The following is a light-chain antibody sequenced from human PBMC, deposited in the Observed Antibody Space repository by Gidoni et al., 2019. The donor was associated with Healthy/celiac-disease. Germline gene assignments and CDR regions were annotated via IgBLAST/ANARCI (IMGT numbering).Light chain of an antibody. J-gene: IGKJ1*01. CDR3: QQRSNWPRT. Sequence: EIVLTQSPATLSLSPGERATLPCRASQSVSSYLAWYQQKPGQAPSLLIYDAYNRATGIPARCSGSGSGTDFTLTISSLEPEDFAVDYCQQRSNWPRTFGQGTKVEIK. CDR1: QSVSSY. V-gene: IGKV3-11*01. CDR2: DAY.